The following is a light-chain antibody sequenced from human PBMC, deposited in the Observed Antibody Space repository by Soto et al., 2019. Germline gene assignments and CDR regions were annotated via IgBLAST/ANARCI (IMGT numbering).Light chain of an antibody. V-gene: IGKV3-11*01. CDR3: QQRSNWPPWT. J-gene: IGKJ1*01. CDR1: QSVSSY. Sequence: EIVLTQSPATLSLSPGERATLSCRASQSVSSYLAWYQQKPGQAPRLLIYDASNRATGIPARFSGSGSGKDFTLTISSLEPEDFAVYYCQQRSNWPPWTFGQGTKV. CDR2: DAS.